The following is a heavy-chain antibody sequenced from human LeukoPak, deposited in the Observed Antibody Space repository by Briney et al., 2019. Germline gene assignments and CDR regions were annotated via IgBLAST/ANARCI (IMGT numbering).Heavy chain of an antibody. Sequence: PSGTLSLTCAVSGGSISSSNWWSWVRQPPGKGLEWIGEIYHSGSTNYNPSLKSRVTISVDTSKNQFSLRLSAVTAADTAVYYCARRPLVGGIDSWGQGALVTVSS. CDR1: GGSISSSNW. J-gene: IGHJ4*02. CDR3: ARRPLVGGIDS. CDR2: IYHSGST. D-gene: IGHD1-26*01. V-gene: IGHV4-4*02.